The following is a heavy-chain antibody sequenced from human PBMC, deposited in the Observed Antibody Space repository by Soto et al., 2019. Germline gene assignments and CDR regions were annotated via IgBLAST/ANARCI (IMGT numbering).Heavy chain of an antibody. V-gene: IGHV3-48*02. D-gene: IGHD1-26*01. CDR1: GFTFSSYS. Sequence: EVQLVESGGDLVQPGGSLRLSCAASGFTFSSYSMNWVRQAAGKGLEWVSYISTSSSTIYYADSVEGRFTISRDNGKKSLYLQMNSLRDDDTAIYYCARGVVGATIVNFWGLGTLVTVSS. CDR3: ARGVVGATIVNF. CDR2: ISTSSSTI. J-gene: IGHJ4*02.